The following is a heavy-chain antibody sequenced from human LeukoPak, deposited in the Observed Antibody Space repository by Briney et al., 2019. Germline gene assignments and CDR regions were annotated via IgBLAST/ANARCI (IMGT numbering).Heavy chain of an antibody. Sequence: GGSLRLSCAASGFTFSRYEMNWVRQAPGKGLEWVSVISGSGGSTSYAESVKGRFTISRDNSKSTLFLQMNSLRAEDTAIYYCAKAGDNSGNYGAFDIWGQGTMVTVSS. J-gene: IGHJ3*02. D-gene: IGHD3-22*01. CDR2: ISGSGGST. CDR1: GFTFSRYE. V-gene: IGHV3-23*01. CDR3: AKAGDNSGNYGAFDI.